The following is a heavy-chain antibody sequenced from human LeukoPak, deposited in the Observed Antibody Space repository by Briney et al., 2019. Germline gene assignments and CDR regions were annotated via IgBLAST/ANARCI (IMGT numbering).Heavy chain of an antibody. D-gene: IGHD3-10*01. Sequence: GGSLRLSCVASGIRLSNYGMSWVRQAPGKGLEWVSGISESGGGTNYADSVKGGFTISRDNSLNTLYLQMNSLRAEDTAVYFCAKRGVVIRGVLVIGFHKEAYYFDYWGQGILVTVSS. CDR3: AKRGVVIRGVLVIGFHKEAYYFDY. J-gene: IGHJ4*02. V-gene: IGHV3-23*01. CDR1: GIRLSNYG. CDR2: ISESGGGT.